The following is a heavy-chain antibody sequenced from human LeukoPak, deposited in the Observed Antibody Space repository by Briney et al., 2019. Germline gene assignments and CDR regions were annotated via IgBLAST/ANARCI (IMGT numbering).Heavy chain of an antibody. Sequence: ASVKVSCKVSGYTLTELSMHWVRQAPGKGLEWMGGFDPEDGETIYAQKFQGRVTMTEDTSTDTAYMELSSLRSEDTAVYYCATARITMVRGVIRYYYYYYMDVWGKGTTVTVSS. V-gene: IGHV1-24*01. CDR2: FDPEDGET. CDR1: GYTLTELS. CDR3: ATARITMVRGVIRYYYYYYMDV. D-gene: IGHD3-10*01. J-gene: IGHJ6*03.